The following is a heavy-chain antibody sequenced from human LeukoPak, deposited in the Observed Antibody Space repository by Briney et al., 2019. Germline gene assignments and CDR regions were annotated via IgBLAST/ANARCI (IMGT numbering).Heavy chain of an antibody. D-gene: IGHD6-19*01. CDR2: INPSGGST. J-gene: IGHJ4*02. Sequence: GASVKVSCKASGYTFTSYYMHWVRQAPGQGLEWMGIINPSGGSTSYAQKFQGRVTMTRDTSTSTVYMELSSLRSEDTAVYYCARDGIAVAGTWGGSFDYWGQGTLVTVSS. CDR3: ARDGIAVAGTWGGSFDY. CDR1: GYTFTSYY. V-gene: IGHV1-46*01.